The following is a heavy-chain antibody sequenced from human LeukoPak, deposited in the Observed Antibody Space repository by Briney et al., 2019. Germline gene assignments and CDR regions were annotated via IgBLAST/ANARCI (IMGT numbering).Heavy chain of an antibody. CDR1: GGTFSSYA. Sequence: GASVKVSCKASGGTFSSYAISWVRQAPGQGLEWMGGIIPIFGTANYAQKFQGRVTITADKSTSTAYMELSSLRSEDTAVYYCARDGRQQLGWFDPWGQGTLVTVSS. J-gene: IGHJ5*02. V-gene: IGHV1-69*06. CDR3: ARDGRQQLGWFDP. D-gene: IGHD6-13*01. CDR2: IIPIFGTA.